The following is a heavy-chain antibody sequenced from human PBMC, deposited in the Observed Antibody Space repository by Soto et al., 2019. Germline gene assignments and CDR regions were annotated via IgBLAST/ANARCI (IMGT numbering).Heavy chain of an antibody. D-gene: IGHD1-26*01. V-gene: IGHV1-18*01. CDR3: ARMESGGSYYAFDI. CDR2: ISAYNGNT. Sequence: ASVKVSCKAFGYTFTSYGISWVRQAPGQGLEWMGWISAYNGNTNYAQKLQGRVTMTTDTSTSTAYMELRSLRSDDTAVYYCARMESGGSYYAFDIWGQGTMVTVSS. J-gene: IGHJ3*02. CDR1: GYTFTSYG.